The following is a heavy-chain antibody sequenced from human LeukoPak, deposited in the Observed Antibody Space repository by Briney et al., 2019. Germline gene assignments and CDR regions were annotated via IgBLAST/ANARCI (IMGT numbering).Heavy chain of an antibody. CDR3: AELGITMIGGV. J-gene: IGHJ6*04. V-gene: IGHV3-48*03. CDR1: GFTFSSYE. Sequence: GGSLRLSCAASGFTFSSYEMNWVRQAPGKGLEGVSYISSSGSTIYYADSVKGGFTISRDNAKNSLYLQMNSLRAEDTAVYYCAELGITMIGGVWGKGTTVTISS. CDR2: ISSSGSTI. D-gene: IGHD3-10*02.